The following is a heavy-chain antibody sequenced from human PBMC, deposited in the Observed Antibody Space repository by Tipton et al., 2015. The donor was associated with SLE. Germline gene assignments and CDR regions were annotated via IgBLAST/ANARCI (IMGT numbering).Heavy chain of an antibody. CDR2: MYSDGRT. J-gene: IGHJ1*01. Sequence: SLRLSCATSGITVSSSYMSWVRQTPGKGLEWVSTMYSDGRTFPADSVKGRFTISRDNSKNTLYLRLNSLRVDDTAVYYCAREGPIAGFQHWGQGTLVIVSS. CDR1: GITVSSSY. D-gene: IGHD6-13*01. CDR3: AREGPIAGFQH. V-gene: IGHV3-66*01.